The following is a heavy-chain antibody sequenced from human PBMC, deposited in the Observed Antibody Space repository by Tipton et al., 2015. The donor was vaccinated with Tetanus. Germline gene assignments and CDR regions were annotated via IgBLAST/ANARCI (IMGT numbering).Heavy chain of an antibody. CDR3: ATVGLVTASVKY. D-gene: IGHD2-21*02. V-gene: IGHV4-39*07. CDR1: GSSITSTTHY. Sequence: GLVKPSETLSLTCTVSGSSITSTTHYWGWIRQAPGKGLEWIGIIYYSGSTYYNASLRSRITISRDTSKNQFSLKLTSVTAADTAVYYCATVGLVTASVKYWGQGTLVTVSS. J-gene: IGHJ4*01. CDR2: IYYSGST.